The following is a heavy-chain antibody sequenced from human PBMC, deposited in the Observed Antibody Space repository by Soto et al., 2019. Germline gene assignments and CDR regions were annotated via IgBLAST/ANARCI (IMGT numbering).Heavy chain of an antibody. CDR1: RFTFSNYG. D-gene: IGHD3-22*01. CDR2: ISNSRSTI. Sequence: GGSLRLSCAASRFTFSNYGMNWVRQAPGKGLEWVSFISNSRSTIYYADSVKGRFTISRDNAKNTLYLQMNSLRAEDTAVYYCAKDLYYYDSSGYYPGAFDIWGQGTMVTVSS. CDR3: AKDLYYYDSSGYYPGAFDI. V-gene: IGHV3-48*01. J-gene: IGHJ3*02.